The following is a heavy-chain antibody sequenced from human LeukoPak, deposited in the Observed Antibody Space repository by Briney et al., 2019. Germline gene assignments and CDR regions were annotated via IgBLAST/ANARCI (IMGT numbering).Heavy chain of an antibody. CDR2: IYYSGST. Sequence: PSETLSLTCTVSGGSISSYYWSWIRQPPGKGLEWIGYIYYSGSTNYNPSLKSRVTISVDTSKNQFSLKLSSVTAADTAVYYCARTRGSIGPFDYWGQGTLVTVSS. J-gene: IGHJ4*02. V-gene: IGHV4-59*01. CDR1: GGSISSYY. CDR3: ARTRGSIGPFDY. D-gene: IGHD2-2*01.